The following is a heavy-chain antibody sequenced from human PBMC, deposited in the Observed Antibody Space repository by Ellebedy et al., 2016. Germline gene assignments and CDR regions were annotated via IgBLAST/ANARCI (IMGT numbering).Heavy chain of an antibody. D-gene: IGHD3-10*01. CDR2: ITSSGGHM. V-gene: IGHV3-21*01. CDR1: GFTFSAHY. CDR3: AKGRTGLLWFGELLY. Sequence: GGSLRLXXAASGFTFSAHYMHWVRQAPGKELEWVSFITSSGGHMYYADSVKGRFTISRDNSKNALYLQMNSLRAEDTAVYYCAKGRTGLLWFGELLYWGQGTLVTVSS. J-gene: IGHJ4*02.